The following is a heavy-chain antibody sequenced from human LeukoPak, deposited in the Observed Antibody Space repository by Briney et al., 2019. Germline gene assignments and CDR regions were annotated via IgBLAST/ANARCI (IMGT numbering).Heavy chain of an antibody. Sequence: SETLSLTCAVSGGSISSSNWWSWVRQPPGKGLEWIGEIYHSGSTNYNPSLKSRVTISVDKSKNQFSLKLSSVTAADTAVYYCARGRANCSGGSCYSVGHYYYYGMDVWGQGTTVTVSS. CDR1: GGSISSSNW. V-gene: IGHV4-4*02. CDR2: IYHSGST. CDR3: ARGRANCSGGSCYSVGHYYYYGMDV. J-gene: IGHJ6*02. D-gene: IGHD2-15*01.